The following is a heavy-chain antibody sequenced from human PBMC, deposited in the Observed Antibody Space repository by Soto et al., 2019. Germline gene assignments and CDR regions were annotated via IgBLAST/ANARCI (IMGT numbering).Heavy chain of an antibody. Sequence: AGGSLRLSCAASGFTFSSYAMSWVRQAPGKGLEWVSAISGSGGSTYYADSVKGRFTISRDNSKNTLYLQMNSLRAEDTAVYYCAKDGQSITSYGMDVWGQGTTVTVSS. CDR1: GFTFSSYA. CDR2: ISGSGGST. D-gene: IGHD3-3*01. CDR3: AKDGQSITSYGMDV. V-gene: IGHV3-23*01. J-gene: IGHJ6*02.